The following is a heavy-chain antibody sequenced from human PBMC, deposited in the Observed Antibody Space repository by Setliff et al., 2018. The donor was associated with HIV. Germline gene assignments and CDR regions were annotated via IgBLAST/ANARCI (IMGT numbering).Heavy chain of an antibody. CDR2: INHSGST. V-gene: IGHV4-34*01. J-gene: IGHJ3*02. Sequence: SETLSLTCAVYGGSFSGYYWSWIRQPPGKGLEWIGEINHSGSTNYNPSLKSRVTISVDTSKNQFSLKLSSVTAADTAVYYCARALPGGYSYDNAFEIWGQGTMVTVSS. CDR1: GGSFSGYY. CDR3: ARALPGGYSYDNAFEI. D-gene: IGHD5-18*01.